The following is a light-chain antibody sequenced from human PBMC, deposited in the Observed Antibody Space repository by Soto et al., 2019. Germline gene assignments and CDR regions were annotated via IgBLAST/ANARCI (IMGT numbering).Light chain of an antibody. Sequence: ESVLTQSHGTLSFSPGERATLSCRASQSVSSSYLAWYQQKPGQAPRLLIYGASSRATGIPDRFSGSGSATDFTLTISRLEPEDFAVYYCQQYGSSPLTFGGGTKVDIK. J-gene: IGKJ4*01. CDR3: QQYGSSPLT. V-gene: IGKV3-20*01. CDR1: QSVSSSY. CDR2: GAS.